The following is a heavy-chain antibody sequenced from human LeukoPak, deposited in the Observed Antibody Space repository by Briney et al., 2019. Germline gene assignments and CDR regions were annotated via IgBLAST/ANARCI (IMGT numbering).Heavy chain of an antibody. J-gene: IGHJ2*01. Sequence: SETLSLTCTVSGGSISSSSYYWGWIRQPPGKGLEWIGSIYYSGSTYYNPSLKSRVTISVDTSKNQFSLKLSSVTAADTAVYYCARQPGTKQYYDILTGYRGGLPPFDLWGRGTLVTVSS. D-gene: IGHD3-9*01. V-gene: IGHV4-39*01. CDR1: GGSISSSSYY. CDR2: IYYSGST. CDR3: ARQPGTKQYYDILTGYRGGLPPFDL.